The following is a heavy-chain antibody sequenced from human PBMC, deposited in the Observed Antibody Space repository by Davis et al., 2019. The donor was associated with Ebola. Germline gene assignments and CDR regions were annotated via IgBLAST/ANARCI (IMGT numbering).Heavy chain of an antibody. CDR3: ARRREYSTSSAWFDP. CDR2: IDPTDSHS. Sequence: GESPKISCQGSGYSFASFLITWVRQKPGKGLEWMGTIDPTDSHSTYSPSFQGHVSFSVDRSINTAYLQWSDLQPSDTAMYYCARRREYSTSSAWFDPWGQGTLVSVSS. V-gene: IGHV5-10-1*01. D-gene: IGHD6-6*01. CDR1: GYSFASFL. J-gene: IGHJ5*02.